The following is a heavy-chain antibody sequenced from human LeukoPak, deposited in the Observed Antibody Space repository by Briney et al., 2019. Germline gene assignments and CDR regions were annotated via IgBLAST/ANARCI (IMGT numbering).Heavy chain of an antibody. CDR2: IIPNSGGT. Sequence: ASVKVSCKASGYTFTGYYMHWVRQAPGQGLEWMGWIIPNSGGTSYAQKFQGRVTMTRDTSISTAYMELSRLRSDDTAVYYCARFRYCSSTSCYRRIEAFDIWGQGTMVTVSS. J-gene: IGHJ3*02. CDR3: ARFRYCSSTSCYRRIEAFDI. CDR1: GYTFTGYY. D-gene: IGHD2-2*02. V-gene: IGHV1-2*02.